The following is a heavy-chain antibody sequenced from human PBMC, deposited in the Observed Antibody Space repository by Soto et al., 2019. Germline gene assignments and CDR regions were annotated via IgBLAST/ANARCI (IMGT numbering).Heavy chain of an antibody. CDR1: GGSFSGYY. CDR3: ARQQNIGQNIVVVPAAIEASYYYYGMDV. J-gene: IGHJ6*02. CDR2: INHSGST. Sequence: SETLSLTCAVYGGSFSGYYWSWIRQPPGKGLEWIGEINHSGSTNYSPSFQGHVTISADKSISTAYLQWSSLKASDTAMYYCARQQNIGQNIVVVPAAIEASYYYYGMDVWGQGTTVTVAS. D-gene: IGHD2-2*01. V-gene: IGHV4-34*01.